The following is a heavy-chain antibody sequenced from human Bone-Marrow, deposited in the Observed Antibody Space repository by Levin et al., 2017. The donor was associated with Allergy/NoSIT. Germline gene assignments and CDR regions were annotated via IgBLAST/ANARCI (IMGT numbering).Heavy chain of an antibody. CDR3: ARGACASASCLDS. J-gene: IGHJ5*01. D-gene: IGHD2-15*01. CDR1: GFAFNTKW. Sequence: LSLTCAASGFAFNTKWMHWVRQAPGKGLVWVAHINTDGSDTNYADSVKGRFTISRDNAKTVLFLQMNSLRADDTAVYYCARGACASASCLDSWGQGTLVTVSS. CDR2: INTDGSDT. V-gene: IGHV3-74*01.